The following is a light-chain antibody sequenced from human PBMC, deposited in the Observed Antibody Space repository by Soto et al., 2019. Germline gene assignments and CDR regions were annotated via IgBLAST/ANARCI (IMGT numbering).Light chain of an antibody. CDR1: QSVNSN. CDR2: GAS. V-gene: IGKV3-15*01. J-gene: IGKJ1*01. Sequence: TQAPGNQSVSGGARAPVSCRASQSVNSNLAWYQQKLGQAPRVLIYGASTRATGIPDRFSGIGYETAYILTIRCLQSDGSALSIYEEYSSGAWRFGEGTRVDIK. CDR3: EEYSSGAWR.